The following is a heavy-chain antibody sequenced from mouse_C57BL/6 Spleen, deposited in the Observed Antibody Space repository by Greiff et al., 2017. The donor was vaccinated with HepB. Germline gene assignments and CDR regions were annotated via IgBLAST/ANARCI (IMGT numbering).Heavy chain of an antibody. J-gene: IGHJ3*01. Sequence: EVKVVESGGGLVQSGRSLRLSCATSGFTFSDFYMEWVRQAPGKGLEWIAASRNKANDYTTEYSASVKGRFIVSRDTSQSILYLQMNALRAEDTAIYYCARDADDYDGPFAYWGQGTLVTVSA. V-gene: IGHV7-1*01. CDR3: ARDADDYDGPFAY. CDR2: SRNKANDYTT. D-gene: IGHD2-4*01. CDR1: GFTFSDFY.